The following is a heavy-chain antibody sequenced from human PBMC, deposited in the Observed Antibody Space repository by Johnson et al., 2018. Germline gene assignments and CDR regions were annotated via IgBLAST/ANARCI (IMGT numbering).Heavy chain of an antibody. CDR1: GFTFDDYA. CDR2: INWNSGAI. D-gene: IGHD1-1*01. Sequence: VQLVESGGGVVQPGRSLRLSCAASGFTFDDYAMHWVRQAPGKGLEWVSGINWNSGAIGYADSVKGRFTISRDNAKNSLYLQMNSLRAEDTALYYCAKSPGYYYYYYNIDVWGQGPTVTVSS. V-gene: IGHV3-9*01. J-gene: IGHJ6*02. CDR3: AKSPGYYYYYYNIDV.